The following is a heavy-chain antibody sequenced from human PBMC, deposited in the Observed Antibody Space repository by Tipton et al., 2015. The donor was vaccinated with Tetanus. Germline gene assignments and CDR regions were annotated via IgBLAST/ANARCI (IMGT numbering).Heavy chain of an antibody. CDR2: VHYSGRT. CDR1: GGSFSGYY. CDR3: AAQIIPTDRGGWFDP. D-gene: IGHD3-3*01. J-gene: IGHJ5*02. V-gene: IGHV4-59*08. Sequence: TLSLTCTIYGGSFSGYYWSWIRQPPGRGLEWIGFVHYSGRTNYSPSLRSRVSLSVDTSKNQFSLKLSSVTATDTAVYYCAAQIIPTDRGGWFDPWGQGTLVTVSS.